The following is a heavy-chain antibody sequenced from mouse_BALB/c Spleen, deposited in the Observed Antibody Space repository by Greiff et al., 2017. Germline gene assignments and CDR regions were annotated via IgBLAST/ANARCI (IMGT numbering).Heavy chain of an antibody. Sequence: EVKLQESGAELVKPGASVKLSCTASGFNIKDTYMHWVKQRPEQGLEWIGRIDPANGNTKYDPKFQGKATITADTSSNTAYLQLSSLTSEDTAVYYCGWGGNYVEWGQGTLVTVSA. CDR2: IDPANGNT. V-gene: IGHV14-3*02. CDR1: GFNIKDTY. CDR3: GWGGNYVE. D-gene: IGHD2-1*01. J-gene: IGHJ3*01.